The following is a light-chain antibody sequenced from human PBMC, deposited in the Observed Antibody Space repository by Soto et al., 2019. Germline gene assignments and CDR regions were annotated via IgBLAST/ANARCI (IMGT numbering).Light chain of an antibody. CDR2: GAS. Sequence: EIVMTQSPATLSVSPGERVTLSCRASQSVSSNLAWYQQKPGQAPRLLIYGASTRATGIPARFSGSGSGTEFTLTISSLQSEDFAVYYCQQYNNWTPWTFGQGTKVDIK. J-gene: IGKJ1*01. CDR3: QQYNNWTPWT. V-gene: IGKV3-15*01. CDR1: QSVSSN.